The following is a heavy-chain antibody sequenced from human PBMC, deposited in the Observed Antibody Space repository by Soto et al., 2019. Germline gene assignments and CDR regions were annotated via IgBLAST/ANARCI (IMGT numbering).Heavy chain of an antibody. CDR2: ISSSGSTI. J-gene: IGHJ6*02. CDR1: GFTFSSYE. CDR3: ARQDSGSYYDYYYGMDV. D-gene: IGHD1-26*01. Sequence: EVQLVESGGGLVQPGGSLRLSCSASGFTFSSYEMNWVRQAPGKGLEWVSYISSSGSTIYYADSVKGRFTISRDNAKNSLYLQMNSLRAEDTAVYYCARQDSGSYYDYYYGMDVWGQGTTVTVSS. V-gene: IGHV3-48*03.